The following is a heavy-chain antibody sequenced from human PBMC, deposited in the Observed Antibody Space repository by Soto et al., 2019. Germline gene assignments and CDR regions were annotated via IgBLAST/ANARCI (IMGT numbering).Heavy chain of an antibody. CDR2: IYYSGST. CDR1: GGFISNHH. Sequence: QVQLQESGPGLVKPSETLSLTCTVSGGFISNHHWSWIRQPPGKGLEWIGYIYYSGSTNYNPSLKSRVIISVDTSKNQFSLKVTSVTAADTAVYYCARLALVPGVRGGYYFYGMDVWGQGTTVSVSS. J-gene: IGHJ6*02. V-gene: IGHV4-59*11. D-gene: IGHD3-10*01. CDR3: ARLALVPGVRGGYYFYGMDV.